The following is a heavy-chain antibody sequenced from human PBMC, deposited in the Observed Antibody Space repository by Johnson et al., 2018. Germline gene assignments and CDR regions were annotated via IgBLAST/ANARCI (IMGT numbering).Heavy chain of an antibody. V-gene: IGHV1-46*01. CDR1: GYTFTRYY. CDR3: ARVTVSEDAFEI. J-gene: IGHJ3*02. D-gene: IGHD1-20*01. CDR2: INPSGGST. Sequence: VQLVESGAEVKKAGTSVIVSCKAYGYTFTRYYIQWVRQAPGQGLEWLGVINPSGGSTGYAQKFKGRVTMTRDTSASAVYMELRSLRSEDTAMYYCARVTVSEDAFEIWGQGTMVTVSS.